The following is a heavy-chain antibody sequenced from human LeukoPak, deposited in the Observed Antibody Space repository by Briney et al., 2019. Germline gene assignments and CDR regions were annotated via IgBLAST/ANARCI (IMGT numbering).Heavy chain of an antibody. Sequence: ASVNVSCKASGYTFTSYGISWVRQAPGQGLEWMGWISAYNGNTNYAQKLQGRVTMTTDTSTSTAYMELRSLRSDDTAVYYCASSGSPLGYYYYYMDVWGKGTTVTVSS. CDR1: GYTFTSYG. CDR2: ISAYNGNT. J-gene: IGHJ6*03. CDR3: ASSGSPLGYYYYYMDV. D-gene: IGHD1-26*01. V-gene: IGHV1-18*01.